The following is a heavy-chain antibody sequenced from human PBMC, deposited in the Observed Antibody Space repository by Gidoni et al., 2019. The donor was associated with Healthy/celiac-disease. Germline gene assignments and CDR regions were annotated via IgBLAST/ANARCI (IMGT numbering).Heavy chain of an antibody. CDR3: ARTGDFWSGTDY. CDR1: GFTVSSNY. J-gene: IGHJ4*02. D-gene: IGHD3-3*01. CDR2: IYSGGST. Sequence: EVHLVESGGGLVQPGGSLSLSCAASGFTVSSNYMSWVRQAPGKGLEWVSVIYSGGSTYYADSVKGRFTIFRDNSKNTLYLQMNSLRAEDTAVYYCARTGDFWSGTDYWGQGTLVTVSS. V-gene: IGHV3-66*01.